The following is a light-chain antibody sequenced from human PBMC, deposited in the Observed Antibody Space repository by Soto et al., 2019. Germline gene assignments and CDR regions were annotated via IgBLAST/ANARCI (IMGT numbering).Light chain of an antibody. CDR1: ESISRH. J-gene: IGKJ5*01. Sequence: DIPMTQSPSSLSGSVGDRVTITCRASESISRHLNWYQQKPGKAPKLLIYAASSLQNGVPSRFRGGGPGTDFTLTISNLHPEDFATYYCQQTYTTLSITFGHGTRLE. V-gene: IGKV1-39*01. CDR2: AAS. CDR3: QQTYTTLSIT.